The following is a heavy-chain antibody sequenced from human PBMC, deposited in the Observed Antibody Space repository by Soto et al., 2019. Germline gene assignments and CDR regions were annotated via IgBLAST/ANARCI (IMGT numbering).Heavy chain of an antibody. V-gene: IGHV1-18*01. CDR1: GYTFTSYG. Sequence: QVQLVQSGAEVKKPGASVKVSCKASGYTFTSYGISWVRQAAGQGLEWMGWISAYNGNTNYAQKLQGRVTMTTDTSTSTAYMELRSLRSDDTAVYYCARLAIFGVVTNYWYFDLWGRCTLVTVSS. CDR3: ARLAIFGVVTNYWYFDL. CDR2: ISAYNGNT. D-gene: IGHD3-3*01. J-gene: IGHJ2*01.